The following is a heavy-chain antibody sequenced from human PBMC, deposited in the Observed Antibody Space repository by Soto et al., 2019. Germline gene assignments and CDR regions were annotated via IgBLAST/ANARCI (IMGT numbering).Heavy chain of an antibody. CDR1: GYTFTRSG. Sequence: QVQLVQSGAEVKKPGASVKVSCKASGYTFTRSGISWVRQAPGQGLEWMGWISTYNGDTNYAQTFQGRVTMTTDTSTSPVHMEVRSLRSDDTAVYYCAREGVAPYYYYGMDVWGQGTTVTVSS. CDR2: ISTYNGDT. D-gene: IGHD5-12*01. J-gene: IGHJ6*02. V-gene: IGHV1-18*01. CDR3: AREGVAPYYYYGMDV.